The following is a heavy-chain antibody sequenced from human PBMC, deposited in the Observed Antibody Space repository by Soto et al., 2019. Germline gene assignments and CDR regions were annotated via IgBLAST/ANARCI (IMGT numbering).Heavy chain of an antibody. CDR2: INPNSGGT. Sequence: GASVKVSCKASGYTFTGYYMHWVRQAPGQGLEWMGWINPNSGGTNYAQKFQGRVTMTRDTSISTAYMELSRLRSDDTAVYYCARGGIVVVVAALDAFDIWGQGTMVTVSS. V-gene: IGHV1-2*02. J-gene: IGHJ3*02. CDR3: ARGGIVVVVAALDAFDI. D-gene: IGHD2-15*01. CDR1: GYTFTGYY.